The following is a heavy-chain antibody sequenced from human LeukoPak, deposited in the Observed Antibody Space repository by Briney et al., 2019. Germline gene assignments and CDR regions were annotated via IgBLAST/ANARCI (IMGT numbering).Heavy chain of an antibody. CDR3: ARVNSGSPVYYYYYYMDV. CDR2: ISAYNGNT. J-gene: IGHJ6*03. CDR1: GYTFTSYG. Sequence: GASVKVSCKASGYTFTSYGISWVRQAPGQGLEWMGWISAYNGNTNYAQKLQGRVTMTTDTSTSTAYMELRSLRSDDTAVYYCARVNSGSPVYYYYYYMDVWGKGTTVTISS. V-gene: IGHV1-18*01. D-gene: IGHD1-26*01.